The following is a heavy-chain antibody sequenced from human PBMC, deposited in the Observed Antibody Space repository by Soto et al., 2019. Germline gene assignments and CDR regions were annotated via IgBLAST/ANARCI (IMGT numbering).Heavy chain of an antibody. V-gene: IGHV1-3*05. D-gene: IGHD6-19*01. Sequence: QVQLVQSGAEEKKPGASVKVSCKAYGYSFTSYAMHWVRQAPGQRLEWMGWSNAGNGNTKYSQKFQVIVTITRDTSASTAYMELSSLRSEDTAMYYCARAVAVPASCDYWGQGTLVTVSS. CDR1: GYSFTSYA. CDR2: SNAGNGNT. CDR3: ARAVAVPASCDY. J-gene: IGHJ4*02.